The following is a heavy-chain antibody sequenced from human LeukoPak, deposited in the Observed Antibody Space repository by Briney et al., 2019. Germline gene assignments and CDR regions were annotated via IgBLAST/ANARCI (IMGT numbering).Heavy chain of an antibody. J-gene: IGHJ5*02. Sequence: PSETLSLTCAVYGGSFSGYYWSWIRQPPGKGLEWIGEINHSGSTNYNPSLKSRVTISVDTSKNQFSLKLSSVTAADTAVYYCARQGVVTWFDPWGQGTLVTVSS. CDR3: ARQGVVTWFDP. CDR1: GGSFSGYY. CDR2: INHSGST. D-gene: IGHD2-21*02. V-gene: IGHV4-34*01.